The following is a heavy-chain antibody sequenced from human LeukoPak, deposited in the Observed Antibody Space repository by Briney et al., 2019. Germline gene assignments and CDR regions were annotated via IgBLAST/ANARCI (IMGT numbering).Heavy chain of an antibody. CDR3: ARVHYYGSGSYSD. CDR1: GGSISTWY. J-gene: IGHJ4*02. Sequence: SETLSLTCTTSGGSISTWYWSWIRQPPGKGLEWIGEINHSGNTNYNPSLKGRVTMSIDTSRNQFSLKLNSVTAADTAVYYCARVHYYGSGSYSDWGQGTLVTVSS. V-gene: IGHV4-34*01. CDR2: INHSGNT. D-gene: IGHD3-10*01.